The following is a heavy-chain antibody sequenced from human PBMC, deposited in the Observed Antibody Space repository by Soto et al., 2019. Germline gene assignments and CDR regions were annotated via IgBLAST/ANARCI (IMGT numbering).Heavy chain of an antibody. D-gene: IGHD2-15*01. J-gene: IGHJ2*01. Sequence: EVQLVESGGGLVQPGGSLRLSCAASGFTFSSYSMNWVRQAPGKGLEWVSYISGSSSTIYYADSVKGRFTISRDNAKNSLYLQMNSLRAEDTAVYYCARDEGVVVVAATPNWYFDLWGRGTLVTVSS. CDR2: ISGSSSTI. CDR3: ARDEGVVVVAATPNWYFDL. CDR1: GFTFSSYS. V-gene: IGHV3-48*01.